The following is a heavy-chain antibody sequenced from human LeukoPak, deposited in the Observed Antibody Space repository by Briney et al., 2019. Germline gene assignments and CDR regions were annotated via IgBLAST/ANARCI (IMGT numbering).Heavy chain of an antibody. J-gene: IGHJ6*03. CDR2: VNWNGGST. Sequence: GGSLRLSCAASGFSFSSYTMNWVCQAPGKGLEWVSGVNWNGGSTGYADSVKGRFTISRDNAKNSLYLQMNSLRAEDTALYYCARAGNPNYYSYHMDVWGKGTTVTVSS. V-gene: IGHV3-20*04. D-gene: IGHD1-14*01. CDR1: GFSFSSYT. CDR3: ARAGNPNYYSYHMDV.